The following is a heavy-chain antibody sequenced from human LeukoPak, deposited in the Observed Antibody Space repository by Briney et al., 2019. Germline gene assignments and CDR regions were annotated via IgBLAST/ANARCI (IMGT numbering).Heavy chain of an antibody. CDR3: ARAPVVIVAFDI. D-gene: IGHD3-22*01. CDR2: INPNSGGT. J-gene: IGHJ3*02. CDR1: GYTFTGYY. V-gene: IGHV1-2*02. Sequence: ASVKVSCKASGYTFTGYYMHWVRQAPGQGLEWMGWINPNSGGTNYAQKFQGRVTMTRDTSISTAYMELSRLRSDDTAVYYCARAPVVIVAFDIWGRGKMFTVSS.